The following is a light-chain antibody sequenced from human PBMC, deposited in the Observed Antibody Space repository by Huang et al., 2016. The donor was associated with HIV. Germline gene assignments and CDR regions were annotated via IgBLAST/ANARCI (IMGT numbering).Light chain of an antibody. Sequence: EIVLTQSPGTLSLSPGERATLSCSASQSIGSSYLAWYQQKPGQAPRLLIYGASSRATGIPDKFRGSGSGTDFTLTISRLEPEDSAIYYCQQYGSSPWTFGQGTKVEIK. V-gene: IGKV3-20*01. CDR2: GAS. CDR3: QQYGSSPWT. CDR1: QSIGSSY. J-gene: IGKJ1*01.